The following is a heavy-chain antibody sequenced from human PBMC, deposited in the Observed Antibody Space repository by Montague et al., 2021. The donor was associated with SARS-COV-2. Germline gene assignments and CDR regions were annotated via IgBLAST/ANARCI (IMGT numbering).Heavy chain of an antibody. CDR3: AREGGENYFDY. Sequence: YLRLSCAASGFTFDDYAMGWVRQAPGKGLEWVSDINWSGGSTGYADSVKGRFTISRDNAKNSLYLQMNSLRAEDTALYYCAREGGENYFDYWGRGTLVTVSS. V-gene: IGHV3-20*04. CDR1: GFTFDDYA. J-gene: IGHJ4*02. D-gene: IGHD4-17*01. CDR2: INWSGGST.